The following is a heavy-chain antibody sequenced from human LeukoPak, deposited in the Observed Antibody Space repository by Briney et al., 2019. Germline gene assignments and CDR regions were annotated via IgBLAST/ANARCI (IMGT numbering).Heavy chain of an antibody. V-gene: IGHV3-30*02. CDR2: IRFDGSNK. CDR1: GFTFSSYG. J-gene: IGHJ4*02. D-gene: IGHD2-21*01. Sequence: PVGSLRLSCAASGFTFSSYGMHWVRQAPGKGLEWVAFIRFDGSNKYYADSVKGRFTISRDNSKNTLYLQMNSLRAEDTAVYYCAKDLSYCGGDCYEPFDYWGQGTLVTVSS. CDR3: AKDLSYCGGDCYEPFDY.